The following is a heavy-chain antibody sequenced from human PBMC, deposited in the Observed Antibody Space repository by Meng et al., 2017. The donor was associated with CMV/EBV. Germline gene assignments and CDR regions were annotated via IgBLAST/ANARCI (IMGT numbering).Heavy chain of an antibody. CDR1: GGTFSSYA. V-gene: IGHV1-69*12. J-gene: IGHJ2*01. CDR2: IIPIFGTA. Sequence: QVQLVQSVAEGKTPGSSVKVSCKASGGTFSSYAISWVRQAPGQGLECMGGIIPIFGTANYAQKFQGRVTITADESTSTAYMELSSLRSEDTAVYYCAREVDDYGDGWYFDLWGRGTLVTVSS. D-gene: IGHD4-17*01. CDR3: AREVDDYGDGWYFDL.